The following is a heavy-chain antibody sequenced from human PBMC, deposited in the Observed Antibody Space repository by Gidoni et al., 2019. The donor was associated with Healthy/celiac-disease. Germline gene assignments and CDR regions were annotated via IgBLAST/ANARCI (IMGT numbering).Heavy chain of an antibody. CDR2: IRYDGSNK. CDR1: GFTFSSYG. CDR3: AKVRYSSSWPPIVDSEDYMDV. Sequence: QVQLVESGGGVVQPGGSLRLSCAASGFTFSSYGMHWVRQAPGKGLEWVAFIRYDGSNKYYADSVKGRFTISRDNSKNTLYLQMNSLRAEDTAVYYCAKVRYSSSWPPIVDSEDYMDVWGKGTTVTVSS. D-gene: IGHD6-13*01. J-gene: IGHJ6*03. V-gene: IGHV3-30*02.